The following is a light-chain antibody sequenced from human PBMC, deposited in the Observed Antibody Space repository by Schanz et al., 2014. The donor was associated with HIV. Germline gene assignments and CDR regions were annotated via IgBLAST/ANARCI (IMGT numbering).Light chain of an antibody. Sequence: QSALTQPPSASGSPGQSVTISCTGTSSDVGGYNYVSWYQQHPGKAPKLMIYEVSERPSGVPDRFSGSKSGNTASLTVSGLQADDEADYHCAAWDDSLNGWVFGGGTKLTVL. J-gene: IGLJ3*02. CDR2: EVS. CDR1: SSDVGGYNY. V-gene: IGLV2-8*01. CDR3: AAWDDSLNGWV.